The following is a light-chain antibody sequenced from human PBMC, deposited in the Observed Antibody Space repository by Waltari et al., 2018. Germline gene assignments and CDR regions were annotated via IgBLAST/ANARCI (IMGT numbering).Light chain of an antibody. CDR2: KAS. Sequence: DIQMTQSPSTLSASVGDRVNITCRASQSIVSWVAWYQQKPGKAPKLLIDKASSLQSGVPSTFSGSGSGTDFTLTISSLQPDDFATYYCQQYFSGCTFGQGTNLEIK. V-gene: IGKV1-5*03. J-gene: IGKJ2*02. CDR1: QSIVSW. CDR3: QQYFSGCT.